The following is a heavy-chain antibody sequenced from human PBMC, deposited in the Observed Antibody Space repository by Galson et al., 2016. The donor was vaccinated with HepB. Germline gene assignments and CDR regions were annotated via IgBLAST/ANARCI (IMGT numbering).Heavy chain of an antibody. Sequence: QSGAEVKKPGESLKISCEVSGYSLNIYWIAWVRQMPGKGLEWVGMIYPGDSYVTYSPSFQGQVTISVDRSISTAYLQWSSLKASDTAMYFCARRVFDWFYFDDWGPGTLVTVSS. CDR1: GYSLNIYW. CDR3: ARRVFDWFYFDD. D-gene: IGHD3-9*01. V-gene: IGHV5-51*01. J-gene: IGHJ4*02. CDR2: IYPGDSYV.